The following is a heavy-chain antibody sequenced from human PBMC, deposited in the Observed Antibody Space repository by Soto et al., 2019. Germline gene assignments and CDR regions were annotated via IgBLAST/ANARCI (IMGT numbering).Heavy chain of an antibody. CDR3: ARDCKRRHGYNFDP. J-gene: IGHJ5*02. Sequence: PGGSLRLSCAASGFIFTDCSMTWIRQAPGKGLEWASYISNGDEPTHYADSVKGRFIVSRDNAKKVLFLQMSSLRVDDTAANYCARDCKRRHGYNFDPRCRGALVTLSS. V-gene: IGHV3-11*01. CDR1: GFIFTDCS. CDR2: ISNGDEPT. D-gene: IGHD5-12*01.